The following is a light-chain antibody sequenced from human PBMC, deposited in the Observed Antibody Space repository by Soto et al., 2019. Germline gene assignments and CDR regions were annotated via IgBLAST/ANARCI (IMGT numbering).Light chain of an antibody. V-gene: IGKV4-1*01. J-gene: IGKJ4*01. Sequence: DIVMTQSPDSLAVSLGERATINCNSSQSVLYSSNNKDYLAWYQQKPGQPPKLLIYWASTRESGVPDRFSGSGSGTDFTLTISSLQAEDVAVYYCQQYYSTSPTFGGGTKVDIK. CDR3: QQYYSTSPT. CDR2: WAS. CDR1: QSVLYSSNNKDY.